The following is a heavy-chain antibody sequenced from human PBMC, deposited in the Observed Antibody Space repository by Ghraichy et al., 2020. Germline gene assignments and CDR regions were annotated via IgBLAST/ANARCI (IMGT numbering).Heavy chain of an antibody. Sequence: GGSLRLSCAASGFTFRSYSMNWVRQAPGKGLEWVSYISSSSSTIYYADSVKGRFTISRDNAKNSLYLQMNSLRDEDTAVYYCARDQPVGYSSGFDYWGQGTLVTVTS. D-gene: IGHD6-19*01. CDR2: ISSSSSTI. J-gene: IGHJ4*02. CDR3: ARDQPVGYSSGFDY. V-gene: IGHV3-48*02. CDR1: GFTFRSYS.